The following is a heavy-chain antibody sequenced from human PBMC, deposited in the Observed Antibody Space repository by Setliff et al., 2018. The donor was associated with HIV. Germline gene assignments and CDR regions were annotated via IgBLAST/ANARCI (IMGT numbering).Heavy chain of an antibody. J-gene: IGHJ4*01. CDR1: GFSFSGYS. V-gene: IGHV3-48*01. Sequence: GGSLRLSCAASGFSFSGYSMNWVRQAPGRGLEWLSYISSSSSTIYYADSVKGRFTISRDNAKNSLYLQMNSLRVEDTAVYFCARDKWASGFDFWGHGTLVTVS. CDR2: ISSSSSTI. CDR3: ARDKWASGFDF. D-gene: IGHD1-26*01.